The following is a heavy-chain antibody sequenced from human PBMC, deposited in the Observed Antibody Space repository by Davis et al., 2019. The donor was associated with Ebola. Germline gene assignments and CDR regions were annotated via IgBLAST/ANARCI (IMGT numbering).Heavy chain of an antibody. D-gene: IGHD1/OR15-1a*01. V-gene: IGHV4-34*01. CDR1: GRSFSDYY. CDR3: ARQSRNSFDP. CDR2: INHSGNT. Sequence: MPSETLSLTCAVYGRSFSDYYWSWIRQPPGKGLEWIGEINHSGNTNYDPSLMSRVTISVDTSKNQFSLMLSSVTAADTAIYYCARQSRNSFDPWGQGTLVTVSS. J-gene: IGHJ5*02.